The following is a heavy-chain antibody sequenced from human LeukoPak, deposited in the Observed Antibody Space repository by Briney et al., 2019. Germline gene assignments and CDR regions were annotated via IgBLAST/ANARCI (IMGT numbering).Heavy chain of an antibody. CDR1: GFTFSSYA. D-gene: IGHD3-22*01. J-gene: IGHJ4*02. Sequence: GGSLRLSCAASGFTFSSYAMSWVRQAPGKGLEWVSAISGSGGSTYYADSVKGRFTISRDNSKNTLYLQMNSLRAEDTAVYYCATTITMIVVVIPYPFDYWGQGTLVTVSS. V-gene: IGHV3-23*01. CDR3: ATTITMIVVVIPYPFDY. CDR2: ISGSGGST.